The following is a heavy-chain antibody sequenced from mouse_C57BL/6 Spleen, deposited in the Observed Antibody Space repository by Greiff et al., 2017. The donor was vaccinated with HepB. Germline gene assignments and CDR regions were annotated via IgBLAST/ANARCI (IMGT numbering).Heavy chain of an antibody. Sequence: PGLVHPSQSLSLPCSVTGYSITRGYYWNWLRQFPGNKLEWMGYISYDGSNNYNPSLKNRISITRDTSKNQFFLKLNSVTTEDTATYYCARRDGPAWFAYWGQGTLVTVAA. CDR1: GYSITRGYY. V-gene: IGHV3-6*01. J-gene: IGHJ3*01. CDR2: ISYDGSN. D-gene: IGHD2-3*01. CDR3: ARRDGPAWFAY.